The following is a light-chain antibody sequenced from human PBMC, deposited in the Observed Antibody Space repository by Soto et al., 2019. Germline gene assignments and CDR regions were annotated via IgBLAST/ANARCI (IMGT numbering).Light chain of an antibody. CDR2: DAS. V-gene: IGKV3-11*01. CDR3: QQRSNWPLT. CDR1: QSVSSY. Sequence: DIVLTQSPGTLSLSPGERATLSCRASQSVSSYLVWFQQKPGQAPRLLIYDASTRATGVPARFSGSGSGTDFPLTISSLEPEDFAVYYCQQRSNWPLTFGPGTKVDIK. J-gene: IGKJ3*01.